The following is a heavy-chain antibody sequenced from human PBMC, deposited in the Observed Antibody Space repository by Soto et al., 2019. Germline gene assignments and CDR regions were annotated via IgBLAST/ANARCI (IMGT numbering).Heavy chain of an antibody. Sequence: EVQLLESGGGLVQPGGSLRLSCAASGFTFSSYAMSWVRQAPGKGLEWGSAISGSGGSTYYADAVKGRFTISRDNSKSTLYLQMNILRAEDTAVYYCAKDPYSGSEFDYWGQGTLDTVSS. D-gene: IGHD1-26*01. V-gene: IGHV3-23*01. CDR1: GFTFSSYA. CDR2: ISGSGGST. CDR3: AKDPYSGSEFDY. J-gene: IGHJ4*02.